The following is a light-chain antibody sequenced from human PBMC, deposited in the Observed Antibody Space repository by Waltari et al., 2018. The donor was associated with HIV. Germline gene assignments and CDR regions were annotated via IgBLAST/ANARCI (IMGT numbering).Light chain of an antibody. J-gene: IGLJ2*01. V-gene: IGLV2-8*01. CDR1: SSDIGAYTF. CDR3: SSYAGSNTLI. CDR2: EVT. Sequence: QSALTQPPSASGSPGQSVTISCTGTSSDIGAYTFVSWYQHHPGKAPKLLLVEVTKRPAGVPDRFSGSKSDNTASLTVSGLQAEYEADYYCSSYAGSNTLIFGGGTKLTVL.